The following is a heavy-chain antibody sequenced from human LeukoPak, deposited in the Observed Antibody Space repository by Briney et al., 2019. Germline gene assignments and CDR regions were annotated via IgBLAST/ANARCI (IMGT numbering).Heavy chain of an antibody. J-gene: IGHJ4*02. D-gene: IGHD2-15*01. Sequence: SETLSLTCAVYGGSFSGYYWSWIRQPPGKGLEWIGEINHSGSTNYNPSLKGRVTISVDTSKNQFSLKLSSVTAADTAVYYCAVGYCSGGSCYSLDYWGQGTLVTVSS. CDR2: INHSGST. V-gene: IGHV4-34*01. CDR3: AVGYCSGGSCYSLDY. CDR1: GGSFSGYY.